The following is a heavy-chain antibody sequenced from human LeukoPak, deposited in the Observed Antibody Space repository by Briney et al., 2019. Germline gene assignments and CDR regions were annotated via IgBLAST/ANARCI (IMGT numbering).Heavy chain of an antibody. Sequence: PGGSLRLSCAASGFTFSSYWMHWVRQAPGKGLVWVSRIDPDGSRTNSADTVKGRFTISRDNAKNTLYLQMNSLRAEDTAVYYCARDVTTGAFDIWGQGTMVTVSS. J-gene: IGHJ3*02. CDR2: IDPDGSRT. CDR1: GFTFSSYW. CDR3: ARDVTTGAFDI. D-gene: IGHD1-1*01. V-gene: IGHV3-74*01.